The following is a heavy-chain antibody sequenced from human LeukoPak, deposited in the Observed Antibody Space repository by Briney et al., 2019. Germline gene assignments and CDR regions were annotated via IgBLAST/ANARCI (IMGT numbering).Heavy chain of an antibody. J-gene: IGHJ4*02. CDR1: GSGFTISG. CDR2: ISVYNGNT. CDR3: ARDSEATHRESYNFDY. V-gene: IGHV1-18*01. Sequence: SSVTVSRTASGSGFTISGYSWIWLAHGPGLEWKGWISVYNGNTNYEQNVQCTVTMTTDTSTSTGYMELRGLRSDDTAVYYCARDSEATHRESYNFDYWGQGTLVTVPS. D-gene: IGHD5-24*01.